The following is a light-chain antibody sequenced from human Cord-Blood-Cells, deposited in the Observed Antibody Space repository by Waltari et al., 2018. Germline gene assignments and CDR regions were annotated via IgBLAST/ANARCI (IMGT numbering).Light chain of an antibody. Sequence: QSALTQPASVSGSPGQSITISCTGTTSDVGGYNYFSWYQKHPDKAPKLVIDDVSNRPSVVCIRVAGSKSGHTASLTIFGLQAEDEADYYCSSYTSSSPYVFGTGTKVTVL. CDR1: TSDVGGYNY. J-gene: IGLJ1*01. CDR3: SSYTSSSPYV. CDR2: DVS. V-gene: IGLV2-14*01.